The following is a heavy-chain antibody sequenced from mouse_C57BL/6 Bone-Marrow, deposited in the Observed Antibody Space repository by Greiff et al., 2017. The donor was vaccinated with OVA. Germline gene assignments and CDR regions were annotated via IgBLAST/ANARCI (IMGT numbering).Heavy chain of an antibody. Sequence: VQLQQSGAELARPGASVKLSCKASGYTFTSYGISWVKQRTGQGLEWIGEIYPRSGNTYYNEKFKGKATLTADKSSSTAYMELRSLTSEDSAVYFCARGGLYYYGSSLYYYAMDYWGQGTSVTVSS. D-gene: IGHD1-1*01. CDR3: ARGGLYYYGSSLYYYAMDY. CDR2: IYPRSGNT. V-gene: IGHV1-81*01. J-gene: IGHJ4*01. CDR1: GYTFTSYG.